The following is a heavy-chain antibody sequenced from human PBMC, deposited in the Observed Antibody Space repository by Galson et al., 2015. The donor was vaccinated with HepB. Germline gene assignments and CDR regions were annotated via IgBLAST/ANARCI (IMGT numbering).Heavy chain of an antibody. Sequence: SLRLSCAVSGFTFSSYSMHWVRQAPGKGLEWVAVISYDGSDKYYADSVKDQFIISRDNSKDTLYLQMNSLRPEDTAVYYCARVGQTLFKSHYFDYWGQGTLVTVSS. D-gene: IGHD2-21*01. CDR2: ISYDGSDK. CDR3: ARVGQTLFKSHYFDY. J-gene: IGHJ4*02. CDR1: GFTFSSYS. V-gene: IGHV3-30-3*01.